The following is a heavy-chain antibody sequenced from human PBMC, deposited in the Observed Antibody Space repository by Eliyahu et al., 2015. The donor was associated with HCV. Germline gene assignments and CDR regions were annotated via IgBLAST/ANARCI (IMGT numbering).Heavy chain of an antibody. V-gene: IGHV4-39*01. CDR3: ARLGGTTGKTDY. CDR1: XGSISSSSYY. CDR2: IYYSGST. D-gene: IGHD1-1*01. Sequence: QLQLQESGPGLVKPSETLSLTCTVSXGSISSSSYYWGWIRQPPGKGLEWIGSIYYSGSTYYNPSLKSRVTISVDTSKNQFSLKLSSVTAADTAVYYCARLGGTTGKTDYWGQGTLVTVSS. J-gene: IGHJ4*02.